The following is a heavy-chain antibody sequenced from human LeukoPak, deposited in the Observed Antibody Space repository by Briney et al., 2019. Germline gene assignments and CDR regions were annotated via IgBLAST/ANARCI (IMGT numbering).Heavy chain of an antibody. CDR1: GFTFTNAW. V-gene: IGHV3-15*07. D-gene: IGHD3-3*01. CDR3: TTTPTKYYDFWSAYNDY. J-gene: IGHJ4*02. Sequence: WGSLRLSCAASGFTFTNAWMNWVRQAPGKGLEWVGRIKSKTDGGTTDYAAPVKGRFTISRDDSKNTLYLQMNSLKTEDTAVYYCTTTPTKYYDFWSAYNDYWGQGTLVTVSS. CDR2: IKSKTDGGTT.